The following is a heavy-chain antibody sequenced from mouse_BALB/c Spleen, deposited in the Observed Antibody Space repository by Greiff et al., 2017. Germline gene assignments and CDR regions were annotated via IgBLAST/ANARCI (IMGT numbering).Heavy chain of an antibody. Sequence: EVKVVESGGGLVQPGGSRKLSCAASGFTFSSFGMHWVRQAPEKGLEWVAYISSGGGSTYYPDTVKGRFTISRDNAKNTLYLQMSSLKSEDTAMYYCASPYDYGGDYWGQGTSVTVSS. V-gene: IGHV5-17*03. J-gene: IGHJ4*01. CDR1: GFTFSSFG. CDR2: ISSGGGST. D-gene: IGHD2-4*01. CDR3: ASPYDYGGDY.